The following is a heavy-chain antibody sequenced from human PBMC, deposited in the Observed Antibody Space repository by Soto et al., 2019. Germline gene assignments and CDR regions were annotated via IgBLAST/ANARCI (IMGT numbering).Heavy chain of an antibody. CDR3: AKAHFRVTRGMDV. D-gene: IGHD3-3*01. Sequence: PGGSLRLSCAASGFTFSTYAMSWVRQAPGKGLEWVSAISGSGGSTYYADSVTGRFTTSTDNSKNTLYLQMNSLRAEDTAVYSCAKAHFRVTRGMDVWGQGTTLTASS. CDR2: ISGSGGST. CDR1: GFTFSTYA. J-gene: IGHJ6*02. V-gene: IGHV3-23*01.